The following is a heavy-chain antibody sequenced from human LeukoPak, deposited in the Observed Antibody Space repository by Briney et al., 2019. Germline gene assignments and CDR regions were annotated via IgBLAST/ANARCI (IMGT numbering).Heavy chain of an antibody. Sequence: GGSLRLSCAASGYTFSSYWMSWVRQAPGKGLTWVAYIKEDGSEKYYVDSLKGRFTISRDNAKDSLHLQMNSLRAEDTAVYYCARGGSYCSSTRCYDTLGYFDLWGRGTLVTVSS. J-gene: IGHJ2*01. CDR1: GYTFSSYW. V-gene: IGHV3-7*01. D-gene: IGHD2-2*01. CDR2: IKEDGSEK. CDR3: ARGGSYCSSTRCYDTLGYFDL.